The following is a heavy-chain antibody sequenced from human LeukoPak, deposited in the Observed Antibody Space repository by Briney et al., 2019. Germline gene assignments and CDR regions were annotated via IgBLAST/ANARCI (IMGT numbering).Heavy chain of an antibody. J-gene: IGHJ5*02. Sequence: PGGSLRLSCAASGFTFSSYGMSWVRQAPGKGLEWVSAISGSGGSTYYADSVKGRFTISRDNSKNTLYLQMNTLTAEDTAVYYCARAHNWFDPWGQGTLVTVSS. CDR2: ISGSGGST. CDR3: ARAHNWFDP. V-gene: IGHV3-23*01. CDR1: GFTFSSYG.